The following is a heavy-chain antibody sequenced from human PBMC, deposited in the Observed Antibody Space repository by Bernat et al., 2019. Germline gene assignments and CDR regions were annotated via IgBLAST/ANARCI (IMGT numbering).Heavy chain of an antibody. V-gene: IGHV3-30-3*01. CDR2: ISYDGSNK. CDR3: ARRRGDCSGGSCPFDN. D-gene: IGHD2-15*01. CDR1: GFTFSSYA. Sequence: QVQLVESGGGVVQPGRSLRLSCAASGFTFSSYAMHWVRQAPGKGLEWVAVISYDGSNKYYADSVKGRFTISRDNSKNTLYLQMNSLRAEDTAVYYCARRRGDCSGGSCPFDNWGQGTLVTVSS. J-gene: IGHJ4*02.